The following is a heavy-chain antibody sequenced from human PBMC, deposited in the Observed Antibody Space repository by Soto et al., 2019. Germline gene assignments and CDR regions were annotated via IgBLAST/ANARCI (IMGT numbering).Heavy chain of an antibody. CDR2: ISTYNGNT. D-gene: IGHD6-6*01. CDR3: ARVQGSSSLGWFDP. Sequence: GASVKVSCKASGYSFNSYGISWVRQAPGQGLEWMGRISTYNGNTNYAQKLQGRVTMTTDTSTSTAYMELRSLRSDDTAVYYCARVQGSSSLGWFDPWGQGTLVTVSS. V-gene: IGHV1-18*04. CDR1: GYSFNSYG. J-gene: IGHJ5*02.